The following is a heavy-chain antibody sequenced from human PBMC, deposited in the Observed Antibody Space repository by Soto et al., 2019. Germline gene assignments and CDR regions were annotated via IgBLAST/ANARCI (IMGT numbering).Heavy chain of an antibody. CDR3: AKKCRWELHAFDI. CDR1: GFTFSTYG. D-gene: IGHD1-26*01. V-gene: IGHV3-30*02. Sequence: GGSLRLSCAASGFTFSTYGMHWVRQAPGKGLEWVAVMGNDGITTFYADSVKGRCTMSRDNSKNTSFLQMNSLRADDTAVYYCAKKCRWELHAFDIWGQGTMVTVAS. CDR2: MGNDGITT. J-gene: IGHJ3*02.